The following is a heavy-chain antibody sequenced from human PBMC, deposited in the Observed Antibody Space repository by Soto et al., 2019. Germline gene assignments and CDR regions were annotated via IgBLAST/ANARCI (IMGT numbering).Heavy chain of an antibody. CDR2: IYPGDSDT. D-gene: IGHD6-13*01. CDR3: ARHPGDSSSWPTFDH. J-gene: IGHJ4*02. V-gene: IGHV5-51*01. CDR1: GYSFTSYW. Sequence: GESLKISCKGSGYSFTSYWIGWVRQMPGKGLEWMGIIYPGDSDTRYSPSFQGQVTISADKSISTAYLQWSSLKASDTAMYYFARHPGDSSSWPTFDHWGQGTLVTVSS.